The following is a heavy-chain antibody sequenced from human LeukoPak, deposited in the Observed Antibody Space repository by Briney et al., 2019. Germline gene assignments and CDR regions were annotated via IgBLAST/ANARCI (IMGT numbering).Heavy chain of an antibody. D-gene: IGHD2-15*01. CDR2: INPNSGGT. V-gene: IGHV1-2*02. Sequence: GASVKVSCKASGYTFTGYYMHWVRQAPGQGLEWMGWINPNSGGTNYAQKFQGRVTMTRGTSISTAYMELSRLRSDDTAVYYCARSEVVVAATLRYWGQGTLVTVSS. CDR1: GYTFTGYY. CDR3: ARSEVVVAATLRY. J-gene: IGHJ4*02.